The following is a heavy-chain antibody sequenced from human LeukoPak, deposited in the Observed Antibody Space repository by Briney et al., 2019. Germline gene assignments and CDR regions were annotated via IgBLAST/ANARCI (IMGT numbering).Heavy chain of an antibody. CDR1: GFTFSSYS. D-gene: IGHD3-3*01. Sequence: PGGSLRLSCAASGFTFSSYSMNWVRQAPGKGLEWVSYISSSSTIYYADSVKGRFTISRDNAKNSLYLQMNSLRAEDTAVYYCARDAPILEWLSRDAFDIWGQGTMVTVSS. CDR3: ARDAPILEWLSRDAFDI. CDR2: ISSSSTI. J-gene: IGHJ3*02. V-gene: IGHV3-48*01.